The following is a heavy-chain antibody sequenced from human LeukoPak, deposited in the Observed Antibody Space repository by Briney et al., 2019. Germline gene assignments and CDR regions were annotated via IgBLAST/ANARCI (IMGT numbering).Heavy chain of an antibody. J-gene: IGHJ4*02. D-gene: IGHD4-11*01. CDR2: ISAYNGNT. Sequence: ASAVNVSCKASGYTFTSYGISWVRQAPGQGLEWMGWISAYNGNTNYAQKLQGRVTMTTDTSTSTAYMELRCLRSDDTAVYYCARNSNYGYYFDYWGQGTLVTVSS. V-gene: IGHV1-18*01. CDR1: GYTFTSYG. CDR3: ARNSNYGYYFDY.